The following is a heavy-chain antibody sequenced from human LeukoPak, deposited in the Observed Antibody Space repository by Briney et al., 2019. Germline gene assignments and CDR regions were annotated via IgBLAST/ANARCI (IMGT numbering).Heavy chain of an antibody. CDR1: GFTFSSYA. Sequence: MTGGSLRLSCAASGFTFSSYAMHWVRQAPGKGLEWVSSISSSSSYIYYADSVKGRFTISRDNAKNSLYLQMNSLRAEDTAVYYCARGSTAAAGTGWFDPWGQGTLVTVSS. CDR3: ARGSTAAAGTGWFDP. V-gene: IGHV3-21*01. D-gene: IGHD6-13*01. CDR2: ISSSSSYI. J-gene: IGHJ5*02.